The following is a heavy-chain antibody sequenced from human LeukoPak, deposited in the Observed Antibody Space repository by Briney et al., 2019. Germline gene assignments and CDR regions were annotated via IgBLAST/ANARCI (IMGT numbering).Heavy chain of an antibody. Sequence: SQTLSLTCAISGDSVSSNSAVWSWLRQSPSRGLEWLGRTYYRSQWYSEYAVYVRGRITINSNASKNQFSLHLNSVTPDDTAVYYCARWVGSAGRFDNWGQGSLVTVSS. CDR1: GDSVSSNSAV. J-gene: IGHJ4*02. CDR2: TYYRSQWYS. V-gene: IGHV6-1*01. D-gene: IGHD1-26*01. CDR3: ARWVGSAGRFDN.